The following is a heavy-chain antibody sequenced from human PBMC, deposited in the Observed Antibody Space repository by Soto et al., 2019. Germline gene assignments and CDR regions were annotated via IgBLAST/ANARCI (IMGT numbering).Heavy chain of an antibody. D-gene: IGHD6-13*01. CDR1: GGSISSSSYY. V-gene: IGHV4-39*07. J-gene: IGHJ4*02. CDR2: IYYSGST. CDR3: AKDIAGYFDY. Sequence: PSETLSLTCTVSGGSISSSSYYWSWIRQPPGKGLEWIGSIYYSGSTYYNPSLKSRVTISVDTSKNQFSLYLQMNSLRAEDTAVYYCAKDIAGYFDYWGQGTLVTVSS.